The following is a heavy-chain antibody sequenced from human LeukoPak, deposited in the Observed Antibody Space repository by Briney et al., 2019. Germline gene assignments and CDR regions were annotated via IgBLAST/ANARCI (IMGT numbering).Heavy chain of an antibody. D-gene: IGHD6-25*01. J-gene: IGHJ6*03. CDR2: IYHSGTT. CDR3: ASVSSGWYYYYYYMDV. V-gene: IGHV4-30-4*07. Sequence: PSETLSLTCAVSGVAISRGGYAWNWIRQPPGKGLEWIAYIYHSGTTYYNPSLKSRATISVDTSKNQFSLKLSSVTAADTAVYYCASVSSGWYYYYYYMDVWGKGTTVTVSS. CDR1: GVAISRGGYA.